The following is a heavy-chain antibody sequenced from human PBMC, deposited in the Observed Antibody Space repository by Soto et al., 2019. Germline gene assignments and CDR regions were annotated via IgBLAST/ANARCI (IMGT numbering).Heavy chain of an antibody. CDR1: GGTFSSYA. D-gene: IGHD6-19*01. J-gene: IGHJ6*02. CDR3: ARGYSRGWYLLGLSENYYYGMDV. CDR2: IIPIFGTA. Sequence: QVQLVQSGAEVKKPGSSVKVSCKASGGTFSSYAISWVRQAPGQGLEWMGGIIPIFGTANYAQKFQGRVTITADESTSTAYMELSSLRAEDTAVYYCARGYSRGWYLLGLSENYYYGMDVWGQGTTVTVSS. V-gene: IGHV1-69*12.